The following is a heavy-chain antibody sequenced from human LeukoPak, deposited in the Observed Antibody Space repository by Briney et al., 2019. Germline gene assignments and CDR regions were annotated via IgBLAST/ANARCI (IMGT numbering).Heavy chain of an antibody. CDR2: ISRSSTYI. Sequence: GGSLRLSCAASGFTFSSYTMNWVRQAPGKGLEWVSSISRSSTYIYFADSVRGRFTVSRDNAKNSLYLQMNSLRAEDTAVYYCARDLKTRGSHVVHYFHPFDYWGQGTLVTVSS. V-gene: IGHV3-21*01. CDR1: GFTFSSYT. J-gene: IGHJ4*02. CDR3: ARDLKTRGSHVVHYFHPFDY. D-gene: IGHD1-26*01.